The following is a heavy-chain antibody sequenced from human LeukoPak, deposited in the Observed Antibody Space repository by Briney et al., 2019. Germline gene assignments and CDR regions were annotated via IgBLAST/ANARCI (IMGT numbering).Heavy chain of an antibody. J-gene: IGHJ6*03. CDR1: GYTFTSYY. D-gene: IGHD2-2*01. CDR2: INPSGGST. V-gene: IGHV1-46*01. CDR3: ARDGVPAAMSPPDALYYYYMDV. Sequence: ASVKVSCKAFGYTFTSYYMHWVRQAPGQGLEWMGIINPSGGSTSYAQKFQGRVTMTRDTSTSTVYMELSSLRSEDTAVYYCARDGVPAAMSPPDALYYYYMDVWGKGTTVTVSS.